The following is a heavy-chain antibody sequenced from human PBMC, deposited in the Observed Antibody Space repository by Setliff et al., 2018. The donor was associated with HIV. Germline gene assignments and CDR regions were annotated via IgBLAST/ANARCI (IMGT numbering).Heavy chain of an antibody. J-gene: IGHJ4*02. V-gene: IGHV4-39*01. CDR3: ARDSRMIMEGTDY. D-gene: IGHD3-16*01. Sequence: TLSLTCAVSGGSMKISNYYWAWIRQPPGKGLEWIGSVYYGGDTYYNPSLKSRVTISADTSNNQFSLKLNSLTAADTAIYYCARDSRMIMEGTDYWGQGILVTVSS. CDR1: GGSMKISNYY. CDR2: VYYGGDT.